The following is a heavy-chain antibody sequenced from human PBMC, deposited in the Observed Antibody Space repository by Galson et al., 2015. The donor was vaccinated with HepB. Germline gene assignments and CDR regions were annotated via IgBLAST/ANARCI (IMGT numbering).Heavy chain of an antibody. CDR2: ISYDGSIK. V-gene: IGHV3-30*04. Sequence: SLRLSCAASGFTSTNYAMHWVRQAPGKGLEWVAVISYDGSIKYYADSVKGRFTISRDNSKNTLYLQMTSLRAEDTAVYYCARISGSFNFYDMDVWGPGTTVTVSS. D-gene: IGHD3-10*01. CDR3: ARISGSFNFYDMDV. CDR1: GFTSTNYA. J-gene: IGHJ6*02.